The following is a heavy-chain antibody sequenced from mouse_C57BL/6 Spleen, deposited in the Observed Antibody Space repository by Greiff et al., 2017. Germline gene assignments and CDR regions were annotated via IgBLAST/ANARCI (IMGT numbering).Heavy chain of an antibody. CDR2: IYPRSGNT. V-gene: IGHV1-81*01. D-gene: IGHD1-1*01. Sequence: VQLVESGAELARPGASVKLSCKASGYTFTSYGISWVKQRTGQGLEWIGEIYPRSGNTYYNEKFKGKATLTADKSSSTAYMELRSLTSEDSAVYFCARRTTVVANYAMDYWGQGTSVTVSS. J-gene: IGHJ4*01. CDR3: ARRTTVVANYAMDY. CDR1: GYTFTSYG.